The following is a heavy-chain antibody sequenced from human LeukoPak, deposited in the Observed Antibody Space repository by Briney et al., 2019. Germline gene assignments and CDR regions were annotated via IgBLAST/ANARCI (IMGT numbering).Heavy chain of an antibody. Sequence: GGSLRLSCAASGFTFSSYAMSWVRQAPGKGLEWVSAISGSGGSTYYADSVKGRFTISRDNSKNTLYLQMNSLRAEDTAVYYCAREEIVYGSAYYYYGMDVWGQGTTVTVSS. CDR3: AREEIVYGSAYYYYGMDV. V-gene: IGHV3-23*01. CDR1: GFTFSSYA. D-gene: IGHD3-10*01. J-gene: IGHJ6*02. CDR2: ISGSGGST.